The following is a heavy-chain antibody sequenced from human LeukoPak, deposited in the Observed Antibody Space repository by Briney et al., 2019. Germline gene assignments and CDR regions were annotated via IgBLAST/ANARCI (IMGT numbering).Heavy chain of an antibody. J-gene: IGHJ4*02. V-gene: IGHV3-48*02. CDR2: ISSSSSTI. CDR3: ARARASGRSGFDY. D-gene: IGHD2-15*01. Sequence: GGSLRLSCVASGLTVSSYSMNWVRQAPGKGLEWVSYISSSSSTIYYADSVKGRFTISRDNAKNSLDLQMNSLRDEDTAVYYCARARASGRSGFDYWGQGTLVTVSS. CDR1: GLTVSSYS.